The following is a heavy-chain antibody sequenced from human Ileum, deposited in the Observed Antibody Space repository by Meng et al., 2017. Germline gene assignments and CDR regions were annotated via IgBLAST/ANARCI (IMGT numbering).Heavy chain of an antibody. V-gene: IGHV3-30*03. CDR3: ARESHSSGRAGTFDV. J-gene: IGHJ3*01. CDR1: GLIFSNSI. Sequence: GSLLKISCEASGLIFSNSIFHWVRQAPDKGLEWVALLSHDGSISHADFVKDRFAISRDNSKNTVYLQVNSLRPEDTALYHCARESHSSGRAGTFDVWGRGTMVTVSS. CDR2: LSHDGSI. D-gene: IGHD3-22*01.